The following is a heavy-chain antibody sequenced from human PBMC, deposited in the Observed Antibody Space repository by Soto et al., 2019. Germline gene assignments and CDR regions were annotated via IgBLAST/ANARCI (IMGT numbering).Heavy chain of an antibody. CDR3: ARNGRGGYYYYGMDV. CDR1: GFTFSSYA. Sequence: QVQLVESGGGVVQPGRSRRLACAASGFTFSSYAMHWVRQAPVKGLVWVAVISYDGSNKYYADSVKGRFTIPRDNSKHTLYLQRNSRRAEDTAVYYSARNGRGGYYYYGMDVWGQGTTVTVSS. D-gene: IGHD2-15*01. CDR2: ISYDGSNK. V-gene: IGHV3-30-3*01. J-gene: IGHJ6*02.